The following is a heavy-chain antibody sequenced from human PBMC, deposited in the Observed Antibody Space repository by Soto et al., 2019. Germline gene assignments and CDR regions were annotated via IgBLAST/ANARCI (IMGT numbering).Heavy chain of an antibody. CDR2: IVPMNGSP. CDR1: GGMLYSPA. V-gene: IGHV1-69*13. J-gene: IGHJ4*02. CDR3: SFAPNRPYQLTRY. D-gene: IGHD2-2*01. Sequence: PVKGSCKASGGMLYSPAINWVRQAPGQGLEWIGGIVPMNGSPKYAQEFLGRVTISADASATTAYMDLSGLKSDDTAVYYCSFAPNRPYQLTRYCGPATQVTV.